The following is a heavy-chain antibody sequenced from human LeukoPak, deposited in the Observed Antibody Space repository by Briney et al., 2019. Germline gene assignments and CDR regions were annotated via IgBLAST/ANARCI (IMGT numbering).Heavy chain of an antibody. V-gene: IGHV4-34*01. Sequence: SETLSLTCAVYGGSFSGYYWSWIRQPPGKGLEWIGEINHSGSTNYNPSLKSRVTISVDTSKNQFSLKLSSVTAADTAVYYCARTRMIVVVITRVTLDYYFDYWGQGTLVTVSS. J-gene: IGHJ4*02. D-gene: IGHD3-22*01. CDR3: ARTRMIVVVITRVTLDYYFDY. CDR2: INHSGST. CDR1: GGSFSGYY.